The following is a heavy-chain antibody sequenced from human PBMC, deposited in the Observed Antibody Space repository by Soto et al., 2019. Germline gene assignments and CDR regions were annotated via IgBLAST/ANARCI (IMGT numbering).Heavy chain of an antibody. D-gene: IGHD3-9*01. CDR2: IYYTGNT. V-gene: IGHV4-39*01. J-gene: IGHJ4*02. CDR1: GGSISSSNYY. Sequence: SETLSLTCTVSGGSISSSNYYWGWIRQPPGKGLEWIGSIYYTGNTDYNPSLKSRVTISVDTSKKQFSLKVNSVTAADTAIYYCARRLILSESDYWSPGPLVT. CDR3: ARRLILSESDY.